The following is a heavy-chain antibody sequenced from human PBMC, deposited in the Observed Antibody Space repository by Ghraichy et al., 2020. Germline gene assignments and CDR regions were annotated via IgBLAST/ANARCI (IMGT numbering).Heavy chain of an antibody. V-gene: IGHV3-23*01. CDR2: ISASGANG. Sequence: CAVSGFTFKDSAMTWVRQAPGKGLQWVSLISASGANGYYADSVKGRFTISRDNFKNTLYLQMNSLRADDTAVYHCARDMELSSWGQGILVSVSP. D-gene: IGHD1-7*01. CDR1: GFTFKDSA. CDR3: ARDMELSS. J-gene: IGHJ5*02.